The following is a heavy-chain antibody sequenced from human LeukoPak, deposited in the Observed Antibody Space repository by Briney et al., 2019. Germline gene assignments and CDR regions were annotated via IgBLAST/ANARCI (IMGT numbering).Heavy chain of an antibody. CDR2: IYHSGST. CDR1: GGSISSSSYY. V-gene: IGHV4-39*07. J-gene: IGHJ4*02. CDR3: ARDLYSSGWGYFDY. Sequence: SETLSLTCTVSGGSISSSSYYWGWIRQPPGKGLEWIGSIYHSGSTYYNPSLKSRVTISLDTSENQFSLKLSTVTAADTAVYYCARDLYSSGWGYFDYWGQGTLVTVSS. D-gene: IGHD6-19*01.